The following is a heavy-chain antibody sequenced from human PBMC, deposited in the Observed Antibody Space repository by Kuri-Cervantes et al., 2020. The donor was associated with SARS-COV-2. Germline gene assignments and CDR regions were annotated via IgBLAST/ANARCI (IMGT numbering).Heavy chain of an antibody. CDR3: ARTLARYYMDV. J-gene: IGHJ6*03. Sequence: SVTLSLTCTVSGGSISSYYWSWIRQPPGKGLEWIGYIYYSGSTNYNPSLKSRVTISVDTSKNQFSLKLSSVTAADTAVYYCARTLARYYMDVWGKGTTVTVSS. V-gene: IGHV4-59*01. CDR2: IYYSGST. D-gene: IGHD6-6*01. CDR1: GGSISSYY.